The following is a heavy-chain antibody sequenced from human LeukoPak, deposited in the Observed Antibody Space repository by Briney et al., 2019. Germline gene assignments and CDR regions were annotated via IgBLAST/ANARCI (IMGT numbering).Heavy chain of an antibody. CDR1: GFTFSTYR. J-gene: IGHJ4*02. Sequence: GGSLRLSCAASGFTFSTYRMTWVRQAPGKGLEWVSYISSSSSTIYYADCVKGRFTISRDNSKNTLYLQMNSLRAEDTAVYYCAREGSEGFDYWGQGTLVTVSS. V-gene: IGHV3-48*01. CDR2: ISSSSSTI. CDR3: AREGSEGFDY.